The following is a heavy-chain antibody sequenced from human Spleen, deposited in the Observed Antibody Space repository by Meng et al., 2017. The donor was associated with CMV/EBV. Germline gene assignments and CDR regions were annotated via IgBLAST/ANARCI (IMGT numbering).Heavy chain of an antibody. D-gene: IGHD5-12*01. CDR3: VYLRGQSGFENWFDP. CDR2: IYSNDDK. CDR1: SLTTSSVG. Sequence: SLTTSSVGVAWIRQPPGEALVSLVFIYSNDDKRYSPSLNTRLTITKDSSKNQVVLTMTNMDPLDTATYYCVYLRGQSGFENWFDPWGQGTLVTVSS. V-gene: IGHV2-5*04. J-gene: IGHJ5*02.